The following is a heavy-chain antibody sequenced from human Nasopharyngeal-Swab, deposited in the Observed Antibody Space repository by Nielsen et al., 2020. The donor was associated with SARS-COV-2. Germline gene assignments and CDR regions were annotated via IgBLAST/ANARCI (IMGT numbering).Heavy chain of an antibody. CDR3: ARQDSSSWDFDY. J-gene: IGHJ4*02. D-gene: IGHD6-13*01. CDR1: GFTFSSYW. Sequence: GESLKISCAASGFTFSSYWMSWVRQAPGKGPEWVANIKQDGSEKYYVDSVKGRFTISRDNAKNSLYLQMNSLRAEDTAVYYCARQDSSSWDFDYWGQGTLVTVSS. CDR2: IKQDGSEK. V-gene: IGHV3-7*01.